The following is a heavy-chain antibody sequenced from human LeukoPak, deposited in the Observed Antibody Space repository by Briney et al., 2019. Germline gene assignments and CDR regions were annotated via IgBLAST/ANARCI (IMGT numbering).Heavy chain of an antibody. CDR2: VYSRGVG. Sequence: SETLSLTCTVSGGSITGYYWNWIRQPAGQGREWLGRVYSRGVGNYNIYLTSRVTMSVDKSKNQVSLKLTSLTAADTAVYYCAREEFLHEIDSRAYFVYWGQGTLVTVSS. CDR3: AREEFLHEIDSRAYFVY. CDR1: GGSITGYY. V-gene: IGHV4-4*07. D-gene: IGHD3-22*01. J-gene: IGHJ4*02.